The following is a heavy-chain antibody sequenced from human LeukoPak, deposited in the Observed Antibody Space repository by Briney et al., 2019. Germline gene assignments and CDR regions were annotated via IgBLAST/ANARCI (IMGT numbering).Heavy chain of an antibody. CDR1: GYTFTGYY. Sequence: ASVKVSCKASGYTFTGYYMHWVRQAPGQGLDYMGWINPDSGGTNYAQNFQGRVTMTRDTSISTAYMELSRLRSDDTAVYYCARLLWFGESDDYWGQGTLVTVSS. CDR3: ARLLWFGESDDY. V-gene: IGHV1-2*02. CDR2: INPDSGGT. D-gene: IGHD3-10*01. J-gene: IGHJ4*02.